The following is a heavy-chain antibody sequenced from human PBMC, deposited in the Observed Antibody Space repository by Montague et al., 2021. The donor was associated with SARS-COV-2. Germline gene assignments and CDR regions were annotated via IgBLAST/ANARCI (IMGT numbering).Heavy chain of an antibody. Sequence: SETLSLTCTVSGGSISSAYFYWGWIRQPPGKGLEWIGTIYYDGKTYYNSSLSSRVFLSADTSNNHFSLELNSVTTSDTAVYYCSRHDLRYCISANCSPVGVIDSWGQGILVTVSS. V-gene: IGHV4-39*01. CDR1: GGSISSAYFY. J-gene: IGHJ4*02. D-gene: IGHD2-2*01. CDR2: IYYDGKT. CDR3: SRHDLRYCISANCSPVGVIDS.